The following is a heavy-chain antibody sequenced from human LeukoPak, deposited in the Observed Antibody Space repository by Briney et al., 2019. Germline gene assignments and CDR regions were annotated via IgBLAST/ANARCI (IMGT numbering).Heavy chain of an antibody. V-gene: IGHV3-21*01. J-gene: IGHJ5*02. CDR1: GFIFSTYS. Sequence: PGGSLRLSYAASGFIFSTYSMSWVRQAAGKGLAWVPSISSSGSHIYYADSVKGRFTISRDNAKNSLFLQMNSLRAEDTAVYYCARGFGEKWLTRSGSDFSWGQGTLVTVSS. CDR3: ARGFGEKWLTRSGSDFS. CDR2: ISSSGSHI. D-gene: IGHD1-26*01.